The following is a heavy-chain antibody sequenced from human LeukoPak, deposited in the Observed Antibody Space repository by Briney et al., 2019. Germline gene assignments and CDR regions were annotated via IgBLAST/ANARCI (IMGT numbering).Heavy chain of an antibody. D-gene: IGHD3-16*01. CDR2: INHSGST. Sequence: SETLSLTCAVYGEFFSGYYWSWIRHPPGKGVEWVGEINHSGSTNYNPSLKSRVTISVDTSKNQFSLKLSSVTAADTAVCYCATSGGTLGPTNYFAYWGQGTLVTVSS. V-gene: IGHV4-34*01. CDR1: GEFFSGYY. J-gene: IGHJ4*02. CDR3: ATSGGTLGPTNYFAY.